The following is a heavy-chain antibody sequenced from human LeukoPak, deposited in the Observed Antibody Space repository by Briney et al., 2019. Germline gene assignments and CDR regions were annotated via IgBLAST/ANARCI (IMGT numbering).Heavy chain of an antibody. V-gene: IGHV3-15*01. J-gene: IGHJ4*02. D-gene: IGHD6-13*01. CDR1: GFTFSNAW. Sequence: AGGSLRLSCAASGFTFSNAWMSWVRQAPGKGLEWVGRIKSKTDGGTIDYAAPVKGRFTISRDDSKNTLYLQMNSLKTEDTAVYYCTTVPGIAAGTPYFDHWGQGTLVTVSS. CDR3: TTVPGIAAGTPYFDH. CDR2: IKSKTDGGTI.